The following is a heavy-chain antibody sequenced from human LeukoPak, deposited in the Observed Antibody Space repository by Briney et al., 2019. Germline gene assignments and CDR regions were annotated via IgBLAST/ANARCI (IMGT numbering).Heavy chain of an antibody. J-gene: IGHJ4*02. D-gene: IGHD3-10*01. CDR1: GFPFSSYA. CDR2: ISDSGGRT. V-gene: IGHV3-23*01. CDR3: AKESKYYL. Sequence: GGSLRLSCAASGFPFSSYAITWVRQAPGKGLEWVSAISDSGGRTYYADSVKGRFTISRDNSKNSLYLQMNSLRAEDTAVYYCAKESKYYLWGQGTLVTVSS.